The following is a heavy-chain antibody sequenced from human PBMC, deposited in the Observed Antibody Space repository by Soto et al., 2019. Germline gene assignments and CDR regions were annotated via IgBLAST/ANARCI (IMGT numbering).Heavy chain of an antibody. CDR3: ARAYYDILTGYSKYYYMDV. CDR1: GFTVSSNY. V-gene: IGHV3-66*01. CDR2: IYSGGST. Sequence: GGSLRLSCAASGFTVSSNYMSWVRQAPGKGLEWVSVIYSGGSTYYADSVKGRFTISRDNSKNTLYLQMNSLRAEDTAVYYCARAYYDILTGYSKYYYMDVWGKGTTVTVSS. J-gene: IGHJ6*03. D-gene: IGHD3-9*01.